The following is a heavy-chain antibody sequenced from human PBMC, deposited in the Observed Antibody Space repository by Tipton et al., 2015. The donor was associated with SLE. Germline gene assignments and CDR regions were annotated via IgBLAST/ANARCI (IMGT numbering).Heavy chain of an antibody. CDR1: GYNFNSYW. Sequence: QLVQSGAEVKKPGESLKISCLASGYNFNSYWIAWVRQMPGKGLEWMGFIFPGDSETRYSPSFQGQVTFSADKSLSTAYLQWSSLKASDTAMYYCARLVFCSRTSCGRYYMDVWGKGTTVTVSS. J-gene: IGHJ6*03. CDR2: IFPGDSET. V-gene: IGHV5-51*03. D-gene: IGHD2-2*01. CDR3: ARLVFCSRTSCGRYYMDV.